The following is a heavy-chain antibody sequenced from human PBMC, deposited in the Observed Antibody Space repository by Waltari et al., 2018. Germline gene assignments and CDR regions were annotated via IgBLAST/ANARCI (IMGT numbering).Heavy chain of an antibody. CDR1: GFTFSSYD. CDR3: ARATTYAFDI. Sequence: EVQLVESGGGLVQPGGSLRLSCAASGFTFSSYDMHWVRQATGKGLEVGSAIGTAGDTYYLGSVKGRFTISRENAKNSLYLQMNSLRAGDTAMYYCARATTYAFDIWGQGTMVTVSS. V-gene: IGHV3-13*01. J-gene: IGHJ3*02. CDR2: IGTAGDT.